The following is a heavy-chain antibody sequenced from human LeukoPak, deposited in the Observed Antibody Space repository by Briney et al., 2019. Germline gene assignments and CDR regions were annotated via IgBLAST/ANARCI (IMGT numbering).Heavy chain of an antibody. CDR3: ARGVATPLLFDY. CDR2: IYHSGST. CDR1: GGSISSGGYS. D-gene: IGHD5-12*01. V-gene: IGHV4-30-2*01. J-gene: IGHJ4*02. Sequence: SETLSLTCAVSGGSISSGGYSWSWIRQPPGKGLEWIGYIYHSGSTYYNPSLKSRVTISVDRSKNQFSLKLSSVTAADTAVYYCARGVATPLLFDYWGQGTLVTVSS.